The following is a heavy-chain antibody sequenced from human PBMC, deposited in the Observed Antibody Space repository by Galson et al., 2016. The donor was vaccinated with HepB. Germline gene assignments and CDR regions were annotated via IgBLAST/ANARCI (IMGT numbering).Heavy chain of an antibody. CDR1: GFSVSTNY. V-gene: IGHV3-53*01. Sequence: SLRLSCAASGFSVSTNYMSWVRQAPGKGLEWVSIIYSGGSTHYAESVKGRFTTRDKSKNMLYLQMNSLRAEDTAVYYCASHSPGFSGYEDWGQGTLVTVSS. CDR3: ASHSPGFSGYED. J-gene: IGHJ4*02. D-gene: IGHD5-12*01. CDR2: IYSGGST.